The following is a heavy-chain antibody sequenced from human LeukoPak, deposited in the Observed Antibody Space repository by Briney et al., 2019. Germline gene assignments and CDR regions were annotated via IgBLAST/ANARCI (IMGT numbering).Heavy chain of an antibody. D-gene: IGHD6-19*01. J-gene: IGHJ4*02. V-gene: IGHV3-7*01. CDR2: IKQDGSEK. CDR1: GFTFSSYW. Sequence: GGSLRLSCAASGFTFSSYWMSWVRQAPGKGLEWVAIIKQDGSEKYYADSVKGRFTISRDNAKNSLYLQMNSLRAEDTAVYYCGRDGGIAVGTPDYWGQGTLVTVSS. CDR3: GRDGGIAVGTPDY.